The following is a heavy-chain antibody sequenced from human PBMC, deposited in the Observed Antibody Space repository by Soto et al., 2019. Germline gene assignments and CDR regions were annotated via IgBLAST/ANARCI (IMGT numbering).Heavy chain of an antibody. CDR3: ATDRMTTVTIDAFDI. D-gene: IGHD4-17*01. V-gene: IGHV3-23*01. Sequence: GGSLRLSCAASGFTFSSYAMSWVRQAPGKGLEWVSAISGGGGSTYYADSVKGRFTSSRDNSKNTLYLQMNSLRAEDTAVYYCATDRMTTVTIDAFDIWGQGTMVTVSS. CDR1: GFTFSSYA. CDR2: ISGGGGST. J-gene: IGHJ3*02.